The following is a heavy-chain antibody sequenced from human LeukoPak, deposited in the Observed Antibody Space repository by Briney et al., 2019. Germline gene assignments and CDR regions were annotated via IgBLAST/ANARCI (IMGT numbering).Heavy chain of an antibody. J-gene: IGHJ5*02. V-gene: IGHV3-7*04. CDR1: GCTFSTCW. CDR2: IKGGGSAK. CDR3: ARGTYYDILTNSYPSPGWFDH. Sequence: GSLRLSCAASGCTFSTCWLSWVRQAPGKGLEWVGIIKGGGSAKAHVDSVKGRFSISRDNAANSLFLQMNSLRAEDTAVYYCARGTYYDILTNSYPSPGWFDHWGQGTLVTVSS. D-gene: IGHD3-9*01.